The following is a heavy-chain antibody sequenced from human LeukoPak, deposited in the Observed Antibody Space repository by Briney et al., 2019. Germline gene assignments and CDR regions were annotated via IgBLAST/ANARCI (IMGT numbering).Heavy chain of an antibody. V-gene: IGHV3-73*01. CDR2: IRSKANSYAT. CDR1: GFTLSGSA. J-gene: IGHJ4*02. Sequence: GGSLRLSCAASGFTLSGSAMHWVRQASGRGREWVGRIRSKANSYATAYAASVKGRFTISRDDSKNTAYLQMNSLKTEDTAVYYCTSLGGYPDYWGQGTLVTVSS. CDR3: TSLGGYPDY. D-gene: IGHD5-12*01.